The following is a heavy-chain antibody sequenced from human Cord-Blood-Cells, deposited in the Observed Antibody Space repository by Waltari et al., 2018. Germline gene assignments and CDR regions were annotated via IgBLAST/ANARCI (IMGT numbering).Heavy chain of an antibody. J-gene: IGHJ4*02. CDR1: GYTFTGYY. CDR3: ARGQLLFDY. Sequence: QVQLVQSGAEVKKPGASVQVSCTASGYTFTGYYMTWVRQAPGQGLGWMGLINPNSGGTNYAQKFQGRVTMTRDTSISTAYMELSRVKSDDTAVYYCARGQLLFDYWGQGTLVTVSS. V-gene: IGHV1-2*02. CDR2: INPNSGGT. D-gene: IGHD6-6*01.